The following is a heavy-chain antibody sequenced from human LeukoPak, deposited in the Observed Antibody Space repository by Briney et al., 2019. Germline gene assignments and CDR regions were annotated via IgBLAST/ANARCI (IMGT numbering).Heavy chain of an antibody. D-gene: IGHD4-23*01. CDR1: GFTFSSYA. J-gene: IGHJ6*03. CDR2: ISSSGGST. CDR3: AKDPTVDYYYYYMDV. Sequence: GGSLRLSCAASGFTFSSYAMTWVRQAPGKGLEWVLGISSSGGSTYYADSVKGRFTISRDNSKNTLYLQMNSLRAEDTAVYYCAKDPTVDYYYYYMDVWGKGTTVTVSS. V-gene: IGHV3-23*01.